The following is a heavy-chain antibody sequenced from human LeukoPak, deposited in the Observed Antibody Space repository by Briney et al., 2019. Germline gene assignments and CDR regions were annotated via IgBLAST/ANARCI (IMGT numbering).Heavy chain of an antibody. D-gene: IGHD2-2*01. CDR3: ARHSYCSSTSCYGGWFDP. CDR1: GGSISSYY. Sequence: PSETLSLTCTVSGGSISSYYWSWIRQPPGKGLEWIGYIYYSGSTYYNPSLKSRVTISVDTSKNQFSLKLSSVTAADTAVYYCARHSYCSSTSCYGGWFDPWGQGTLVTVSS. J-gene: IGHJ5*02. V-gene: IGHV4-59*04. CDR2: IYYSGST.